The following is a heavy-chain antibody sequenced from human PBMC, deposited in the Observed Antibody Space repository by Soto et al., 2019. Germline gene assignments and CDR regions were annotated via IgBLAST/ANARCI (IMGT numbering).Heavy chain of an antibody. CDR1: GFTFRSYS. CDR2: ISSSSSTM. J-gene: IGHJ4*02. CDR3: ARDSTDADSGSYSGDY. V-gene: IGHV3-48*02. D-gene: IGHD1-26*01. Sequence: PGGSLRLSCAASGFTFRSYSMNWVRQAPGKGLEWVSYISSSSSTMYYADSVKGRFTISRDNAKNSLFLHMNSLRDEDTAVYYCARDSTDADSGSYSGDYWGQGTLVTVSS.